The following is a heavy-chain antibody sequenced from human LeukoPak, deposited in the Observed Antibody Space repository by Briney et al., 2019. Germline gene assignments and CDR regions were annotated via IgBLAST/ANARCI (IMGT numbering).Heavy chain of an antibody. CDR3: ARGRRGYYGSGPQYYFDY. CDR1: GGSFSGYY. Sequence: SETLSLTCAVYGGSFSGYYWSWIRQPPGKGLEWIGEINHGGSTNYNPSLKSRVTISVDTSKNQFSLKLSSVTAADAAVYYCARGRRGYYGSGPQYYFDYWGQGTLVTVSS. J-gene: IGHJ4*02. D-gene: IGHD3-10*01. V-gene: IGHV4-34*01. CDR2: INHGGST.